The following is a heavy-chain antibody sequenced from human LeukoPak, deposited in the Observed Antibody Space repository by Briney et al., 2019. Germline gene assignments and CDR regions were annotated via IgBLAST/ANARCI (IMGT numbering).Heavy chain of an antibody. J-gene: IGHJ5*02. CDR2: IYTSGST. Sequence: SETLSLTCTVSGVSISSYYWSWIRQPPGKGLEWIGYIYTSGSTNYNPSLKSRVTISVDTSKNQFSLKLSSVTAADTAVYYCARLAGPWGQGTLVTVSS. CDR1: GVSISSYY. CDR3: ARLAGP. V-gene: IGHV4-4*09.